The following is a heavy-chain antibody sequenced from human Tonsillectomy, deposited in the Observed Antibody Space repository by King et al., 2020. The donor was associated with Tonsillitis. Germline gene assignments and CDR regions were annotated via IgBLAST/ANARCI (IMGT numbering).Heavy chain of an antibody. J-gene: IGHJ5*01. V-gene: IGHV1-3*01. Sequence: QLVQSGAEVKRPGASVQVSCKASGYTFTSYAMHWVRQAPGQRLEWMGWINAGDGTTRYSQKFQGRVTITRDTSASTVYMYLSSLRSEDTAVYYCARGLYCTDGACPNWFDSWGQGTLVTVSS. CDR1: GYTFTSYA. D-gene: IGHD2-8*01. CDR2: INAGDGTT. CDR3: ARGLYCTDGACPNWFDS.